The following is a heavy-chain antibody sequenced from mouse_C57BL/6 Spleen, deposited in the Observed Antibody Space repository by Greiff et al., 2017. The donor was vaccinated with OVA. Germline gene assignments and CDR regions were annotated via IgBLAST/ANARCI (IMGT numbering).Heavy chain of an antibody. CDR3: TGPMVTATGFAY. Sequence: EVHLVESGGGLVQPGGSMKLSCVASGFTFSNYWMNWVRQSPEKGLEWVAQIRLKSDNYATHYAESVKGRFTISRDDSKSSVYLQMNNLRAEDTGIYYCTGPMVTATGFAYWGQGTLVTVSA. CDR1: GFTFSNYW. J-gene: IGHJ3*01. V-gene: IGHV6-3*01. CDR2: IRLKSDNYAT. D-gene: IGHD2-2*01.